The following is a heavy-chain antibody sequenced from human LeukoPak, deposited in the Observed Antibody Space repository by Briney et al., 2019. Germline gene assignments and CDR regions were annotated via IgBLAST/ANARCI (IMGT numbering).Heavy chain of an antibody. CDR2: INPDGRDT. D-gene: IGHD2-21*02. V-gene: IGHV3-7*01. CDR3: TSWGDTTAEYFQR. J-gene: IGHJ1*01. Sequence: GGSLRLSCVVSGFTFNRCWMNWVRQAPGKGLEWVAHINPDGRDTYYVDSVKGRFTISRDNAQNSMYLQVNSLRVEDTAVYYCTSWGDTTAEYFQRWGQGTLVTVSS. CDR1: GFTFNRCW.